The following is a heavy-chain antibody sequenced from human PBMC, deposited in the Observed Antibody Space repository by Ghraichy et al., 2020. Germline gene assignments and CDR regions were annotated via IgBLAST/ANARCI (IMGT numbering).Heavy chain of an antibody. Sequence: SETLSLTFTVSGGSVSSHHWNWIRQPSGRGLEWIGSFSYSGSTTYNPSLKSRVTISRDTSKNQVSLKLTSVTAAYTALYYCARHDSGGWSGFDFWGQGTLVTVSS. CDR3: ARHDSGGWSGFDF. CDR2: FSYSGST. CDR1: GGSVSSHH. D-gene: IGHD6-19*01. V-gene: IGHV4-59*08. J-gene: IGHJ4*02.